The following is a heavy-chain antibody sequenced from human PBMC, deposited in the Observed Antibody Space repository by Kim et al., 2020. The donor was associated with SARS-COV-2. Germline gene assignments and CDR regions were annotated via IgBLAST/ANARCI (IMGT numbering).Heavy chain of an antibody. CDR1: GFTFSDSW. J-gene: IGHJ6*04. CDR3: ARAPPDSPVDV. Sequence: GGSLRLSCAASGFTFSDSWMYWVRQVPGKGLVWVSRIKGDGSAESYADSVKGRFTISRDNAKNTLYLQMNSLRAEDTAVYYCARAPPDSPVDVWGKGTTVTVSS. V-gene: IGHV3-74*01. CDR2: IKGDGSAE.